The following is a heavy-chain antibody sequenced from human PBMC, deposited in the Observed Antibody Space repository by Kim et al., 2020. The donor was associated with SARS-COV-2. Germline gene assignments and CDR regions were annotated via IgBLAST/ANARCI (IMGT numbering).Heavy chain of an antibody. Sequence: GESLKISCKGSGYSFSTYWISWVRQLPGKGLEWLGRIDPEDSYTTYSPAIQGHATLSVDKSINTAYLKWDTLRVSDTATYYCAGQSCGNSSCYYLSYYYGMDMWGLGTAVTVSS. CDR2: IDPEDSYT. J-gene: IGHJ6*02. D-gene: IGHD3-10*01. CDR3: AGQSCGNSSCYYLSYYYGMDM. CDR1: GYSFSTYW. V-gene: IGHV5-10-1*01.